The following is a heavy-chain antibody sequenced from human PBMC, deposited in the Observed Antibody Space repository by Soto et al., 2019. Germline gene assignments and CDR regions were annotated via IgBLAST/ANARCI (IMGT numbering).Heavy chain of an antibody. D-gene: IGHD2-2*02. J-gene: IGHJ4*02. V-gene: IGHV4-4*02. CDR3: ASYLTPYTFDC. CDR2: IFPTGTT. Sequence: QVQLQESGPGLVKPSGTLSLTCAVSGDSVSSTNWSSWVPQPPGKGLEWIGEIFPTGTTHYNPSLKSRVNLSVVKSKIQFSLNLNSVTAADTDVYYCASYLTPYTFDCRGQGALVTDSS. CDR1: GDSVSSTNW.